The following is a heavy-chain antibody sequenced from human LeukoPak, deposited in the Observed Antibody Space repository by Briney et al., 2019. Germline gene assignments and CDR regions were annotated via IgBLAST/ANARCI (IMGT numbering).Heavy chain of an antibody. J-gene: IGHJ6*03. D-gene: IGHD6-25*01. CDR3: ARDPGLMYYYYYYMDV. CDR2: VNHSGST. Sequence: PSETLSLTCAVYGGCFTGYYCSWIRPPPGQGLEWIGVVNHSGSTNYNPSLKSRVTISVDTSKNQFSLKLSSVTAADTAVYYCARDPGLMYYYYYYMDVWGKGTTVTVSS. V-gene: IGHV4-34*01. CDR1: GGCFTGYY.